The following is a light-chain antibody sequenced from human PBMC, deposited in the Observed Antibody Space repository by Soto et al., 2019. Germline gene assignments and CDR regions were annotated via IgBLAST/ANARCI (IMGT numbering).Light chain of an antibody. CDR1: QSVSSSY. Sequence: EIVWTQSPGTLSLSPGERATLSCRASQSVSSSYLAWYQQKPGQAPRLLIYDASNRATGIPARFSGSGSGTDFTLTISRLQFEDFAVYYCQQYNNWPRTFGQGTKVDIK. CDR3: QQYNNWPRT. V-gene: IGKV3-20*01. J-gene: IGKJ1*01. CDR2: DAS.